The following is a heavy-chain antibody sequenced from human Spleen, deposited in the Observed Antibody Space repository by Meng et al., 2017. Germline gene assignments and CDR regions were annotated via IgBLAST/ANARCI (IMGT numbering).Heavy chain of an antibody. CDR2: ISSSGNII. V-gene: IGHV3-48*03. CDR1: GFTFSSYE. J-gene: IGHJ4*02. Sequence: GESLKISCLASGFTFSSYEMNWVRQAPGKGLECVSYISSSGNIIYYADSVKGRFTISRDNDKNSLFLQMNSLRGEDTAVYYCASGTRELWPVGFDYWGQGALVTVSS. D-gene: IGHD6-19*01. CDR3: ASGTRELWPVGFDY.